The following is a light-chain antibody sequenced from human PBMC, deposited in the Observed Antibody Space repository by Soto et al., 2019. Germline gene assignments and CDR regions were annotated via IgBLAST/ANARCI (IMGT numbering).Light chain of an antibody. CDR3: QQTYSAPQT. J-gene: IGKJ1*01. CDR2: ATS. V-gene: IGKV1-39*01. CDR1: QSISSY. Sequence: DIQMTQSPSSLSAFVGDRVTITVRAGQSISSYLNWYQQKPGKAPNLLIYATSSLQSGVPSRFSGSGSGTDFTLTISSLQAEDFATYFCQQTYSAPQTFGQRTKVDIK.